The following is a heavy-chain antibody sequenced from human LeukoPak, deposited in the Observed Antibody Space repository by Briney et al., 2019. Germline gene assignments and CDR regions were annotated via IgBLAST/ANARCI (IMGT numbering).Heavy chain of an antibody. CDR3: GRDAGQYIYASY. D-gene: IGHD5-18*01. CDR2: IIPIFGTA. CDR1: GGTFSSYA. J-gene: IGHJ4*02. Sequence: GASVKVSCKASGGTFSSYAISWVRQAPGQGLEWMGGIIPIFGTANYAQKFQGRVTITTDESTSTAYMELSSLRSEDTAVYYCGRDAGQYIYASYWGQGTLVTVPS. V-gene: IGHV1-69*05.